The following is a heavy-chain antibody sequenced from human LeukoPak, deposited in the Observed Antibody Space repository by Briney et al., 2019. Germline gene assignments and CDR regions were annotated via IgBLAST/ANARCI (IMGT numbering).Heavy chain of an antibody. V-gene: IGHV3-21*04. CDR1: GFTFSIYN. CDR2: ISSTGNYI. CDR3: AKAPYDTSNY. Sequence: GGSLRLSCAASGFTFSIYNMNWVRQAPGKGLEWVSSISSTGNYIYYADSVKGRFTISRDNSKNTLYLQMTSLRAEDTAVYYCAKAPYDTSNYWGQGTLVTVSS. J-gene: IGHJ4*02. D-gene: IGHD3-22*01.